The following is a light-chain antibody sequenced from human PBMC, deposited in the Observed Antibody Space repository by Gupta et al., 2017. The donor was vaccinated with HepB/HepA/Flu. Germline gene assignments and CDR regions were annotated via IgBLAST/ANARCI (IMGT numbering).Light chain of an antibody. CDR3: QQRSNWIT. CDR1: QSVSSY. J-gene: IGKJ5*01. Sequence: EIVLTQSPATLSLSPGERATLSCRPSQSVSSYLAWYQQKPGQAPRLLIYDASNRATGIPDRFSGSGSGTDFTLTSSSLEPEDFAVYYCQQRSNWITFGQGTRLEIK. CDR2: DAS. V-gene: IGKV3-11*01.